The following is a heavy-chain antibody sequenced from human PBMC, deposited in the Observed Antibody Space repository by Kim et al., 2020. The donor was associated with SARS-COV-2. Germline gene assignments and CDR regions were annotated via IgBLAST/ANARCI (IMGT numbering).Heavy chain of an antibody. CDR3: ARGGLGGLRRSFNDRSLDAFDI. J-gene: IGHJ3*02. D-gene: IGHD4-17*01. CDR2: IYTSGST. Sequence: SETLSLTCTVSGGSISSYYWSWIRQPAGKGLEWIGRIYTSGSTNYNPSLKSRVTMSVDTSKNQFSLKLSSVTAADTAVYYCARGGLGGLRRSFNDRSLDAFDIWGQGTMVTVSS. V-gene: IGHV4-4*07. CDR1: GGSISSYY.